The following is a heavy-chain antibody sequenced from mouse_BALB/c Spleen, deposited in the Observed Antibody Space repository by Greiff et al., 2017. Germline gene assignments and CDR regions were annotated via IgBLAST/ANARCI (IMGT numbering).Heavy chain of an antibody. V-gene: IGHV5-6-3*01. Sequence: EVQRVESGGGLVQPGGSLKLSCAASGFTFSSYGMSWVRQTPDKRLELVATINSNGGSTYYPDSVKGRFTISRDNAKNTLYLQMSSLKSEDTAMYYCARERPYGNFLDYWGQGTTLTVSS. CDR3: ARERPYGNFLDY. D-gene: IGHD2-1*01. CDR2: INSNGGST. J-gene: IGHJ2*01. CDR1: GFTFSSYG.